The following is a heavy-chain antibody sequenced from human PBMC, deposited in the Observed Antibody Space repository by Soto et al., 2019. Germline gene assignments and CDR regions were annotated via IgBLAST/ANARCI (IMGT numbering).Heavy chain of an antibody. V-gene: IGHV1-69*08. CDR2: IIPILGIA. CDR1: GGTFSSYT. D-gene: IGHD3-10*01. Sequence: QVQLVQSGAEVKKPGSSVKVSCKASGGTFSSYTISWVRQAPGQGLEWMGRIIPILGIANYAQKFQGRVTITADKSTSTAYMELSSLRSEDTAVYSCARDWPKTPRGYWGQGTLVTVSS. CDR3: ARDWPKTPRGY. J-gene: IGHJ4*02.